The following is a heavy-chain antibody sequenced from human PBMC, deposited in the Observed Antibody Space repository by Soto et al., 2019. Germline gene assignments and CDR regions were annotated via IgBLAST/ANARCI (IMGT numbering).Heavy chain of an antibody. D-gene: IGHD4-17*01. CDR2: TYHSGNP. CDR1: GDTISTGGYT. CDR3: AIDWSGLRWSAKGGHLFDP. Sequence: SETLSLTCDVSGDTISTGGYTWAWIRQPPGKALEWIGHTYHSGNPYYNPSLKSRVTISVDRSKNQFSLKLSSVTAADTAVYYCAIDWSGLRWSAKGGHLFDPRGQGTLVTV. V-gene: IGHV4-30-2*01. J-gene: IGHJ5*02.